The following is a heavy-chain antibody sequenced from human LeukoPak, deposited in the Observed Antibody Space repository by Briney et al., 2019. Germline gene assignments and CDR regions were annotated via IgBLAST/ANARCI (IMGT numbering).Heavy chain of an antibody. J-gene: IGHJ4*02. CDR2: VYSGGST. CDR1: GFTVSSNY. CDR3: ARAGYSGYALGD. D-gene: IGHD5-12*01. Sequence: GGSLRLSCAASGFTVSSNYMSWVRQAPGKGLEWVSVVYSGGSTYYADSVKGRFTISRDNSKNTLYLQMNSLRAEDTAVYYSARAGYSGYALGDWGQGTLVTVSS. V-gene: IGHV3-53*01.